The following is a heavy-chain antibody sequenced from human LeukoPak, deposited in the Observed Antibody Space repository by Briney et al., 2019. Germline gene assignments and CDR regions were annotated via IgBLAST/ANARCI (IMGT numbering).Heavy chain of an antibody. J-gene: IGHJ3*02. Sequence: GGSLRLSCVASGFTFSSRDWMTWVRQAPGKGLEWVANIKQDGSEKNYVDSVKGRFTISRDNAKNSVDLQMNSLRVEDTAVYYCARVPAGVIGMKDAFDIWGQGTMVTVSS. D-gene: IGHD3-16*02. CDR3: ARVPAGVIGMKDAFDI. V-gene: IGHV3-7*01. CDR2: IKQDGSEK. CDR1: GFTFSSRDW.